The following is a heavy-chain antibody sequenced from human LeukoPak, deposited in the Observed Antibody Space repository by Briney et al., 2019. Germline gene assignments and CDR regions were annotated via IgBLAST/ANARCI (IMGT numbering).Heavy chain of an antibody. D-gene: IGHD6-13*01. CDR3: ARGGAAGRKEFDY. CDR2: IRYDGSNK. J-gene: IGHJ4*02. V-gene: IGHV3-30*02. Sequence: GGSLRLSCAASGFTFSSYGMPWVRQAPGKGLEWVAFIRYDGSNKYYADSVKGRFTISRDNAKNSLFLQMTSLRVEDSAVYYCARGGAAGRKEFDYWGQGTLVTVSS. CDR1: GFTFSSYG.